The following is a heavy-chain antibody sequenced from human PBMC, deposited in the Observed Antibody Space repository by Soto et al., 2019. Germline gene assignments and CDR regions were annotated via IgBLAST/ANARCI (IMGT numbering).Heavy chain of an antibody. Sequence: VSVEVSCKASGYTFTSYAMHWVRQAPGQRLEWMGWINAGNGNTKYSQKFQGRVTITRDTSASTAYMELSSLRSEDTAVYYCARGGRIQLWLPTNYYYYGMDVWRQGTTVTVSS. CDR3: ARGGRIQLWLPTNYYYYGMDV. D-gene: IGHD5-18*01. CDR1: GYTFTSYA. V-gene: IGHV1-3*01. CDR2: INAGNGNT. J-gene: IGHJ6*02.